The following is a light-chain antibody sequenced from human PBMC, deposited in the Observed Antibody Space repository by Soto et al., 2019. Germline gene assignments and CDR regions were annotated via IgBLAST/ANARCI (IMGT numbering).Light chain of an antibody. V-gene: IGKV1-5*03. CDR1: ESISIW. CDR3: HQYSASHT. J-gene: IGKJ4*01. CDR2: KAS. Sequence: DIQMTQSPSTLSASVGDRIIITCRASESISIWLAWYQQKPGKAPKLLIYKASTLESGVPSRFSASGSGTEFTLTISSLQPDDSATYFCHQYSASHTFGGGTKVEIK.